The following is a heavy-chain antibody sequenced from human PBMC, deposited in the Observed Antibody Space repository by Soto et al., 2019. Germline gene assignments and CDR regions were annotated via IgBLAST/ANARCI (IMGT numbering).Heavy chain of an antibody. CDR2: IYYSGST. D-gene: IGHD6-19*01. Sequence: QLQLQESGPGLVKPSETLSLTCTVSGGSISSSSYYWGWIRQPPGKGLEWIGRIYYSGSTYYNPSLKSRVTRTVDTSKNQFALKLSSVTAADTAVYYCAKVAGIYFDYWGQGTLVTVSS. J-gene: IGHJ4*02. V-gene: IGHV4-39*01. CDR1: GGSISSSSYY. CDR3: AKVAGIYFDY.